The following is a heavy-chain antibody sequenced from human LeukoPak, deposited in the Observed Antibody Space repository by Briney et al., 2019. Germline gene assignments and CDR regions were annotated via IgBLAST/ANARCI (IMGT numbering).Heavy chain of an antibody. CDR1: GFTFSSNY. V-gene: IGHV3-53*01. Sequence: PGGSLRLSCAASGFTFSSNYMTWVRQAPGKGLEWVSFIYSGGSTYYPDSVKDRFTITRDKYKNTLYLQMNSLRAEDTDVYYCVRCRIAGAGLDAFDIWGQGTMVSVSS. J-gene: IGHJ3*02. D-gene: IGHD6-19*01. CDR2: IYSGGST. CDR3: VRCRIAGAGLDAFDI.